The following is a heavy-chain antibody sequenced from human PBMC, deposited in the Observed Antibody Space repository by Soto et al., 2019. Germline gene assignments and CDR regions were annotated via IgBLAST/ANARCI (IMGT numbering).Heavy chain of an antibody. CDR1: GYTFTGYY. CDR3: ARVRVYCSSTSCNHYYYYYGMDV. D-gene: IGHD2-2*01. V-gene: IGHV1-2*02. J-gene: IGHJ6*02. Sequence: EASVKVSCKASGYTFTGYYMHWVRQAPGQGLEWMGWINPNSGGTNYAQKFQGRVTMTRDTSISTAYMELSRLRSDDTAVYYCARVRVYCSSTSCNHYYYYYGMDVWGQGTTVTVS. CDR2: INPNSGGT.